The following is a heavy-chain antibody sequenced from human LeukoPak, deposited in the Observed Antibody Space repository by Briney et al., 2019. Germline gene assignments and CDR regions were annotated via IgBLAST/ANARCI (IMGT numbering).Heavy chain of an antibody. D-gene: IGHD3-22*01. J-gene: IGHJ4*02. Sequence: PSETLSLTCTVSGYSISSGYYWGWIRQPPGKGLEWIGEINHSGSTNYNPSLKSRVTISVDTSKNQFSLKLSSVTAADTAVYYCARGGYYYDSSGFDYWGQGTLVTVSS. CDR1: GYSISSGYY. CDR2: INHSGST. CDR3: ARGGYYYDSSGFDY. V-gene: IGHV4-38-2*02.